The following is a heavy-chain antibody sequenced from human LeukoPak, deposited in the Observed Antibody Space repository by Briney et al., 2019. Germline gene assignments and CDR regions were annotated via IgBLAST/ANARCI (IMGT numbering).Heavy chain of an antibody. Sequence: SETLSLTCAVYGGSFSGYYWSWIRQPPGKGLEWIGEINHSGSTNYNPSLKSRVTISVDTSKNQFSLKLSSVTAADTAVYYCARASPPHYYFDYWGQGTLVTVSS. J-gene: IGHJ4*02. CDR1: GGSFSGYY. CDR3: ARASPPHYYFDY. V-gene: IGHV4-34*01. CDR2: INHSGST.